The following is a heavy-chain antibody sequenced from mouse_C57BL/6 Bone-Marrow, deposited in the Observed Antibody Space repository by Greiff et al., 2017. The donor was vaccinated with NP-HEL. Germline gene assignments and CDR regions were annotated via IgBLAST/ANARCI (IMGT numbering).Heavy chain of an antibody. Sequence: ESGPGLVKPSQSLSLTCSVTGYSITSGYYWNWIRQFPGNKLEWMGYISYDGSNNYNPSLKNRISITRDTSKNQFFLKLNSVTTEDTATYYCARDRSGNHYFDYWGQGTTLTVSS. V-gene: IGHV3-6*01. CDR3: ARDRSGNHYFDY. J-gene: IGHJ2*01. CDR1: GYSITSGYY. CDR2: ISYDGSN. D-gene: IGHD2-1*01.